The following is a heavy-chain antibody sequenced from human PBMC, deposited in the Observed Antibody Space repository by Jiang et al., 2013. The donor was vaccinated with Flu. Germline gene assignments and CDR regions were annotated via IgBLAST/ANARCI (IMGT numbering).Heavy chain of an antibody. V-gene: IGHV4-38-2*01. CDR2: LHHTGNT. CDR3: ARGQITYGDSWSGPNNFFDP. J-gene: IGHJ5*02. Sequence: PGLVKPSETLSLTCDVSGYSITAGYYWGWIRQPPGKGLDWVGSLHHTGNTYYNPSLRSRVTITLDTSKNQFSLHLNSVTAADTAVYYCARGQITYGDSWSGPNNFFDPWGQGTLLTVSS. D-gene: IGHD3-3*01. CDR1: GYSITAGYY.